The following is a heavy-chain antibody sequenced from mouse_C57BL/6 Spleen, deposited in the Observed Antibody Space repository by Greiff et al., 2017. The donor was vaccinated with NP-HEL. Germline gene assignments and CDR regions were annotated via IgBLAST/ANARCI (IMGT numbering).Heavy chain of an antibody. D-gene: IGHD2-5*01. J-gene: IGHJ4*01. Sequence: EVQLVESGGGLVKPGGSLKLSCAASGFTFSSYAMSWVRQTPEKRLEWVATISDGGSYTYYPDNVKGRFPISRYNAKNHLYLQMSHLKSEDTAMYCCARESYSNYPYAMDYWGQGSSVTAPS. CDR1: GFTFSSYA. CDR2: ISDGGSYT. CDR3: ARESYSNYPYAMDY. V-gene: IGHV5-4*01.